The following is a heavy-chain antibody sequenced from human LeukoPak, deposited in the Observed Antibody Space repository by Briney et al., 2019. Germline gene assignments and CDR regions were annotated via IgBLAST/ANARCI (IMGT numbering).Heavy chain of an antibody. CDR2: INPSGGST. J-gene: IGHJ4*02. CDR3: AREGIAVAGGDD. V-gene: IGHV1-46*01. CDR1: GYTFTSYY. Sequence: VASVKVSFKASGYTFTSYYMHWVRQAPGQGLEWMGIINPSGGSTSYAQKFQGRVTMTRDTSTSTVNMELSSLRSEDTVVYYWAREGIAVAGGDDWGEGTLVTVSA. D-gene: IGHD6-19*01.